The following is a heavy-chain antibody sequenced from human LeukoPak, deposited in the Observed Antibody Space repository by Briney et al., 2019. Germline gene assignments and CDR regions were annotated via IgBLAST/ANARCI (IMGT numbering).Heavy chain of an antibody. D-gene: IGHD1-20*01. V-gene: IGHV3-7*05. J-gene: IGHJ5*02. CDR1: GFTFSRYW. CDR2: IKQDGSEK. Sequence: GGSLRLSCAASGFTFSRYWMSWVRQAPGKGLEWVANIKQDGSEKYYVDSVKGRFTISRDNAENSLYLQMNSLRADDTAVYYCARDRGINWYRGFDPWGQGTLVTVSS. CDR3: ARDRGINWYRGFDP.